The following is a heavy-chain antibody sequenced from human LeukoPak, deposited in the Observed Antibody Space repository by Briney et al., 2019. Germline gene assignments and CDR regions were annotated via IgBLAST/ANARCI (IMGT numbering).Heavy chain of an antibody. CDR1: GYRFTDYW. V-gene: IGHV5-51*01. J-gene: IGHJ4*02. CDR2: IHPGNSNS. Sequence: GESLKISCKGSGYRFTDYWIGWVRPMPGKGLEYMGIIHPGNSNSRYSPSFQGQVTISVDKSINTAYLQWSTLKASDTAMYYCARSPSYYDNSGYYYFDHWGQGTLVTVSS. D-gene: IGHD3-22*01. CDR3: ARSPSYYDNSGYYYFDH.